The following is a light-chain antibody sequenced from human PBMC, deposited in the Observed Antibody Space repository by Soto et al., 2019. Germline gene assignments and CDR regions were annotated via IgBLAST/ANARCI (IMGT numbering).Light chain of an antibody. V-gene: IGKV3-15*01. Sequence: EIVMTKSQATLSVSPGERATLSRRASQSVSILLAWYQQKPGEAPRLLIHGAATRATGISGSFSGSGYVTAFTLTIDSLQSEDFAVYYCQQYNRWPLAFGGGTMVDIK. CDR3: QQYNRWPLA. CDR1: QSVSIL. J-gene: IGKJ4*01. CDR2: GAA.